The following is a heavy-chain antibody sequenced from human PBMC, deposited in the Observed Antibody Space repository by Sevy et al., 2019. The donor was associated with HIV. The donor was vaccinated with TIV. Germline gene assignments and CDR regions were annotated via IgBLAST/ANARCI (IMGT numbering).Heavy chain of an antibody. J-gene: IGHJ3*02. V-gene: IGHV4-34*01. CDR3: ASAPYSSSSRAFDI. D-gene: IGHD6-6*01. CDR1: GGSFSGYY. Sequence: SETLSLTCAVYGGSFSGYYWSWIRQPPGKGLEWIGEINHSGSTNYNPSLKSRVTISVDTSKNQFSLKLSSVTAADTAVYYCASAPYSSSSRAFDIWGQGTMVTVSS. CDR2: INHSGST.